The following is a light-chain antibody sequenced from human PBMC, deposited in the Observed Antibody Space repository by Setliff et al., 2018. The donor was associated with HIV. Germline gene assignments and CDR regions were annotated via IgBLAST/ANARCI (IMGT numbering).Light chain of an antibody. V-gene: IGLV2-23*02. CDR3: CSFASNYV. Sequence: QSVLTQPASVSGSPGQSITMSCTGTSSDIGSFGLVSWYQQHTGKGPKLIIFDVTRRPSGVSNRFSGSKSGNTAFLTISGLQPEDEADYFCCSFASNYVFGTGTKVTVL. CDR2: DVT. CDR1: SSDIGSFGL. J-gene: IGLJ1*01.